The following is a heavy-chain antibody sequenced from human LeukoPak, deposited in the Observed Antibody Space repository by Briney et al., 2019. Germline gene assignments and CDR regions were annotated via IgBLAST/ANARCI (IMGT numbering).Heavy chain of an antibody. CDR3: AKDLGSGYYSQYGY. CDR1: GFTFTSYA. J-gene: IGHJ4*02. D-gene: IGHD3-22*01. CDR2: ISGSSGST. Sequence: PGGSLRLSCAASGFTFTSYAMSCVRQATGMGLEWVSAISGSSGSTYYADSVKGRFTISRDNSKNTLYLQMNSLRAEDTAVYYCAKDLGSGYYSQYGYWGQGTLVTVSS. V-gene: IGHV3-23*01.